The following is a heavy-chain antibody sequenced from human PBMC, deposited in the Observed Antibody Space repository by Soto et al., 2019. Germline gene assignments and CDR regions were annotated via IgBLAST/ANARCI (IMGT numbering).Heavy chain of an antibody. Sequence: QVQLQESGPGLVKPSQTLSLTCTVSGGSISSGGYYWSWIRQHPGKGLEWIGYIYYSGSTYYNPSLKSRVTISVDTSKNQFSLKLSSVTAADTAVYYCARGVAAAGKRYNWFDPWGQGTLVTVSS. J-gene: IGHJ5*02. D-gene: IGHD6-13*01. CDR3: ARGVAAAGKRYNWFDP. CDR2: IYYSGST. V-gene: IGHV4-31*03. CDR1: GGSISSGGYY.